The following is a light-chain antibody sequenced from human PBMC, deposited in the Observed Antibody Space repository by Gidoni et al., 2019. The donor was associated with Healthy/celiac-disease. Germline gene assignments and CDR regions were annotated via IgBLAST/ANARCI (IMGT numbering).Light chain of an antibody. CDR1: KLGDKY. V-gene: IGLV3-1*01. CDR2: QDS. CDR3: QAWDSSTANVV. Sequence: SYELTQPPSASVSPGQTASITCSGDKLGDKYACWYQQKPGQSPVLVIYQDSKRPSGIPERFSGSNSGNTATLTISGTQAMDEADYYCQAWDSSTANVVFGGGTKLTVL. J-gene: IGLJ2*01.